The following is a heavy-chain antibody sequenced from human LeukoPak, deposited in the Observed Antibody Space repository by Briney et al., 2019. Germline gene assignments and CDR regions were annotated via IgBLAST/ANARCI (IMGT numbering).Heavy chain of an antibody. CDR3: ARSDSSGRYGGCYYYYMDV. J-gene: IGHJ6*03. CDR1: GYTFTSYG. V-gene: IGHV1-18*01. CDR2: ISAYNGNT. Sequence: ASVKVSCKASGYTFTSYGFTWVRQAPGQGLEWMGWISAYNGNTNYAQKLQGRVTMTTDTSTSTAYMELRSLRSDDAAVYYCARSDSSGRYGGCYYYYMDVWGKGTTVTVSS. D-gene: IGHD6-19*01.